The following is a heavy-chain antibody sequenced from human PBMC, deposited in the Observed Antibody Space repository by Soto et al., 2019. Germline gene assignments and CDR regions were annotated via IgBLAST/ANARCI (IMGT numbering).Heavy chain of an antibody. CDR1: GYKVSTWHNFTGYW. CDR3: ARLGFDYDFLSGYYNVHHYYGIDV. Sequence: GESLKISCMGSGYKVSTWHNFTGYWIAWVRQVPGEGLEWMGIIYLGDSDTRYSPSFQGQVTISADKSINTVYLQWSSLKASDTATYYCARLGFDYDFLSGYYNVHHYYGIDVWGQGTTVTVSS. CDR2: IYLGDSDT. D-gene: IGHD3-3*01. V-gene: IGHV5-51*01. J-gene: IGHJ6*02.